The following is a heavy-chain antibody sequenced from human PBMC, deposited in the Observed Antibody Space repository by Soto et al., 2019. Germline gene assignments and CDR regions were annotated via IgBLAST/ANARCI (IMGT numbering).Heavy chain of an antibody. V-gene: IGHV4-34*01. CDR2: INHSGST. J-gene: IGHJ5*02. D-gene: IGHD2-2*01. CDR3: ASGVPAAIRGNWFDP. CDR1: GGSFSGYY. Sequence: SETLSLTCAVYGGSFSGYYWSWIRQPPGKGLEWIGEINHSGSTNYNPSLKSRVTISVDTSKNQFSLKLSSVTAADTAVYYCASGVPAAIRGNWFDPWGQGTLVTISS.